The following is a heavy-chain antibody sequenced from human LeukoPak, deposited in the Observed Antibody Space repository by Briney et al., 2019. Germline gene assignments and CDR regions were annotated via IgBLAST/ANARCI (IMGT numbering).Heavy chain of an antibody. J-gene: IGHJ3*02. Sequence: QPGGSLRLSCAASGFTFSSYEMNWVRQAPGKGLEWVSYISSSGSTIYYADSVKGRFTISRDNAKSSLYLQMNSLRAEDTAVYYCARNWNADAFDIWGQGTMVTVSS. CDR1: GFTFSSYE. V-gene: IGHV3-48*03. D-gene: IGHD1-1*01. CDR2: ISSSGSTI. CDR3: ARNWNADAFDI.